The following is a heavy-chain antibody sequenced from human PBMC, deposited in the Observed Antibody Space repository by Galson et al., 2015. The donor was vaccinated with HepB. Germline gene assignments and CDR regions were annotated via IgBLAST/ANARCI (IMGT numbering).Heavy chain of an antibody. V-gene: IGHV1-3*01. CDR1: GYTFTSYA. CDR2: INAGNGNT. J-gene: IGHJ3*02. D-gene: IGHD3-22*01. CDR3: ARDALPDDSSGYGVWDAFDI. Sequence: SVKVSCKASGYTFTSYAMHWVRQAPGQRLEWMGWINAGNGNTKYSQKFQGRVTITRDTSASTAYMELSSLRSEDTAVYYCARDALPDDSSGYGVWDAFDIWGQGTMVTVSS.